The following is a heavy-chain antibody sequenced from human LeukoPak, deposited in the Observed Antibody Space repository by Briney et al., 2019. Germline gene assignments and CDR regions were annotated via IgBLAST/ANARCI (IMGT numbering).Heavy chain of an antibody. Sequence: ASVKVSCKASGYTFTGYYMHWVRQAPGQGFEWMGWINPNSGGTNYAQKFQGRVTMTRDTSISTAYMELSRLRSDDTAVYYCARDLRYSGSYYVPSYNWFDPWGQGTLVTVSS. CDR3: ARDLRYSGSYYVPSYNWFDP. V-gene: IGHV1-2*02. D-gene: IGHD1-26*01. CDR2: INPNSGGT. J-gene: IGHJ5*02. CDR1: GYTFTGYY.